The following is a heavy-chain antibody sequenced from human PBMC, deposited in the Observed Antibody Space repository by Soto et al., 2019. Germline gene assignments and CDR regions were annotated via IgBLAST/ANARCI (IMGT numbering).Heavy chain of an antibody. CDR1: GYSISSGYY. CDR3: AREGLPRAFDY. V-gene: IGHV4-38-2*02. J-gene: IGHJ4*02. Sequence: PSENLSLTCAVSGYSISSGYYWLWIRQSPGKGLEWIGSTYHDGTMFYSPSLKSRITLSVDKSNNRFSLNLTSVTAADTAVYFCAREGLPRAFDYWGQGTLVTVSS. CDR2: TYHDGTM.